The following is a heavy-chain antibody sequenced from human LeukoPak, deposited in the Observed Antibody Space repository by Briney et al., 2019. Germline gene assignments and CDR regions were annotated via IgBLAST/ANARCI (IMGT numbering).Heavy chain of an antibody. CDR3: ARGGGDPSFDY. V-gene: IGHV1-46*01. CDR2: INPSGGST. D-gene: IGHD2-21*02. Sequence: ASVKVSCKASGYTFTRFYIHWVRQAPGQGLEWMGIINPSGGSTSYAQKFQGRVTMTRDTSTSTVYMELSSLRSEDTAVYYCARGGGDPSFDYWGQGTLVTVSS. CDR1: GYTFTRFY. J-gene: IGHJ4*02.